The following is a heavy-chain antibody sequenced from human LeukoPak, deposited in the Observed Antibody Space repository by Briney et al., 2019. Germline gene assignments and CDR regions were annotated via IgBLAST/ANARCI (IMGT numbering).Heavy chain of an antibody. CDR1: GFTFNTHG. V-gene: IGHV3-33*01. J-gene: IGHJ6*02. Sequence: GRSLRLSCAASGFTFNTHGMHWVRQAPGKGLEWVAIIWYDGSIKYYSDSVKGRFTISRDNSKNTLYLQMNSLRAEDTAVYYCVRNSCTGSRCKPYSYYDMDVWGQGTTVTVSS. CDR2: IWYDGSIK. CDR3: VRNSCTGSRCKPYSYYDMDV. D-gene: IGHD2-15*01.